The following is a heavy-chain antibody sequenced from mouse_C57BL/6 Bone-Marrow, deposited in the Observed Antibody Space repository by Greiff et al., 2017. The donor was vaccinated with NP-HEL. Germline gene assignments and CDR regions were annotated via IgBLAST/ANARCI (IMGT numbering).Heavy chain of an antibody. CDR3: AIRVPIYYGNYDYAMDY. D-gene: IGHD2-1*01. CDR2: IDPEDGET. CDR1: GFNIKDYY. J-gene: IGHJ4*01. Sequence: QLKESGAELVKPGASVKLSCTASGFNIKDYYMHWVKQRTEQGLEWIGRIDPEDGETKYAPKFQGKATITADTSSNTAYLQLSSLTSEDTAVYYCAIRVPIYYGNYDYAMDYWGQGTSVTVSS. V-gene: IGHV14-2*01.